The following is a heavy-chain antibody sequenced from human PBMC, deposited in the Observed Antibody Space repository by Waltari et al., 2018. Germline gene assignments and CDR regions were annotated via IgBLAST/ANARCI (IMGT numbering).Heavy chain of an antibody. CDR2: MSYDGFSK. CDR1: ELMLKPSI. V-gene: IGHV3-30*01. CDR3: AREGGTSGYSGYVDY. D-gene: IGHD2-15*01. J-gene: IGHJ4*02. Sequence: QVQLVESGGGVVQPGRSLRLSCAAPELMLKPSIIHWVRQAPGKGLEWVAAMSYDGFSKYYADSVKGRFTIGRDDSKNTVYVQINSLTVEDTAVYYCAREGGTSGYSGYVDYWGQGTLLTVSS.